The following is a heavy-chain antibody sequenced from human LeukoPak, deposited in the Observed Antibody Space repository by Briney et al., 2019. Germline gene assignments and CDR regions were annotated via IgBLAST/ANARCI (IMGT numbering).Heavy chain of an antibody. CDR3: AKLPDCSGGSCTSGDY. CDR2: ISGSGGST. D-gene: IGHD2-15*01. J-gene: IGHJ4*02. Sequence: GGSLRLSCVVSGFTFSSHAMSWVRQAPGKGLEWVSAISGSGGSTFYADSVKGRFTVSRDNSKNTPYVQMNSLRTDDTAVYYCAKLPDCSGGSCTSGDYWGQGTLVTVSS. V-gene: IGHV3-23*01. CDR1: GFTFSSHA.